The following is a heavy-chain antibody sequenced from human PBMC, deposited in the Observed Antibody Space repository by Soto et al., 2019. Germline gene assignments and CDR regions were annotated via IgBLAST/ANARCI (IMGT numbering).Heavy chain of an antibody. D-gene: IGHD3-22*01. J-gene: IGHJ4*02. Sequence: SQTLSLTCTVSGSSVTTGSFSRSWIPQPPGKGLEWIGYIYYSGSTNYNPSLQSRVTISVDTSKNQFPLKLSSVSGAGTPVYFCARITSRGYYIDYWGQGTLVTVSA. CDR3: ARITSRGYYIDY. V-gene: IGHV4-61*01. CDR1: GSSVTTGSFS. CDR2: IYYSGST.